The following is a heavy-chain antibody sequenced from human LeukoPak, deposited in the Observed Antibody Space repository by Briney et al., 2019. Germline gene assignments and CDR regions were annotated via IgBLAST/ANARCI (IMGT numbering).Heavy chain of an antibody. CDR1: GFTFNSYG. Sequence: GGSLRLSCAASGFTFNSYGMHWVRQAPGKGLEWVAVISYDGNNKHYADSVKGRFSISRDNAKNSLYLQMNSLRDEDTAVYYCARAYHYGSGYGMDVWGQGTTVTVSS. V-gene: IGHV3-30*03. CDR3: ARAYHYGSGYGMDV. J-gene: IGHJ6*02. CDR2: ISYDGNNK. D-gene: IGHD3-10*01.